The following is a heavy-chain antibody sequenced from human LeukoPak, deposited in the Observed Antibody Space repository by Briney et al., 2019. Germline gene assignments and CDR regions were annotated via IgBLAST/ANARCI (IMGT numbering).Heavy chain of an antibody. J-gene: IGHJ4*02. Sequence: SVKVSCKASGGTFSSYAISWVRQAPGQGLEWMGGIIPIFGTADYAQKFQGRVTITADESTSTAYMELSSLRSEDTAVYYCVRAVIAAAGLLYYFDYWGQGTLVTVSS. D-gene: IGHD6-13*01. CDR3: VRAVIAAAGLLYYFDY. CDR2: IIPIFGTA. V-gene: IGHV1-69*13. CDR1: GGTFSSYA.